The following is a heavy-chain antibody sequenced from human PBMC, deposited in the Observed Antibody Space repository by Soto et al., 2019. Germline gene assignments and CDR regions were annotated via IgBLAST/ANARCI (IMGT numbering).Heavy chain of an antibody. CDR1: RYTYTSYA. CDR3: AGDTGYCTSTSCYDSYKWSDS. Sequence: ASVEASCEARRYTYTSYAMHSVRQAPGKRLEWMGWINAGNGNTKYSQKFQGRVTITRGTSASTAYMELSRLRSEDTAVYYCAGDTGYCTSTSCYDSYKWSDSWGQGTLVTVSS. D-gene: IGHD2-2*01. V-gene: IGHV1-3*01. CDR2: INAGNGNT. J-gene: IGHJ5*01.